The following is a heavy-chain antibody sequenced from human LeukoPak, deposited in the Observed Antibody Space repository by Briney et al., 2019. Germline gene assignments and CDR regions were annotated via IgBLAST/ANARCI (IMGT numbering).Heavy chain of an antibody. CDR2: SSGSGGST. V-gene: IGHV3-23*01. J-gene: IGHJ4*02. CDR3: AKGPAFYYDSSGSYFDF. D-gene: IGHD3-22*01. Sequence: PGGSLRLSCAASGFTFSSYAMSWVRQAPGKGREWVSVSSGSGGSTYYADSVKGRSTISRDNSKNTLYLQMNSLRAENTAVYYCAKGPAFYYDSSGSYFDFWGQGTLVTVSS. CDR1: GFTFSSYA.